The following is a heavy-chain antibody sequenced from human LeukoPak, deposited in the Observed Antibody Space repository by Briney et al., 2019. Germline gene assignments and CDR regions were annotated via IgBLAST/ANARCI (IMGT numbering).Heavy chain of an antibody. Sequence: ASVKVSCKASGYTFTSYYMHWVRQAPGQGLEWMGRIDPSGGSTPYAQKFQGRLIMTRDMSTNTVEMELSSLRSEDTAVCYCVRNAASGFDYWGQGTLVIVSS. J-gene: IGHJ4*02. CDR2: IDPSGGST. CDR3: VRNAASGFDY. V-gene: IGHV1-46*01. CDR1: GYTFTSYY.